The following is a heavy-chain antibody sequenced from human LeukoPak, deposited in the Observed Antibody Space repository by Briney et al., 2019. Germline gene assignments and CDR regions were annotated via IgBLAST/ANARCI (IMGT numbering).Heavy chain of an antibody. CDR1: GGSISSINYC. J-gene: IGHJ4*02. V-gene: IGHV4-39*01. Sequence: SETLSLTCTVSGGSISSINYCWGWIRQPPGMGLEWIGNIDYSGSTYYNPSLKSRVTISVDTSKNQFSLKLSSVTAADTAVYYCATQLGYRIGYFDYWGQGTLVTVSS. CDR3: ATQLGYRIGYFDY. CDR2: IDYSGST. D-gene: IGHD2-15*01.